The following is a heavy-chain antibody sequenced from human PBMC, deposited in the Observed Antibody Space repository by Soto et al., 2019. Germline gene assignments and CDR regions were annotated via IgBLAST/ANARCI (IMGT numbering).Heavy chain of an antibody. V-gene: IGHV3-15*01. CDR1: GFTFSNAW. CDR2: IKSKTDGGTT. CDR3: TTGLVATIQGYFDY. D-gene: IGHD5-12*01. J-gene: IGHJ4*02. Sequence: GGSLRLSCAASGFTFSNAWMSWVRQAPGKGLEWVGRIKSKTDGGTTDYAAPVKGRFTISRDDSKNTLYLQMNSLKTEDTAVYYCTTGLVATIQGYFDYWGQGTLVTVSS.